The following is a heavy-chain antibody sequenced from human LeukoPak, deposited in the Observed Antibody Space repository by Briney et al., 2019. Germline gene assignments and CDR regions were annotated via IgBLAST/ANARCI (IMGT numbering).Heavy chain of an antibody. CDR3: ARDEPYGDYVSAAGKNSDAFDI. V-gene: IGHV3-30*03. J-gene: IGHJ3*02. CDR2: ISYDGSNK. Sequence: PGGSLRLSCAASGFTFSSYSMNWVRQAPGKGLEWVAVISYDGSNKYYADSVKGRFTISRDNSKNTLYLQMNSLRAGDTAVYYCARDEPYGDYVSAAGKNSDAFDIWGQGTMVTVSS. D-gene: IGHD4-17*01. CDR1: GFTFSSYS.